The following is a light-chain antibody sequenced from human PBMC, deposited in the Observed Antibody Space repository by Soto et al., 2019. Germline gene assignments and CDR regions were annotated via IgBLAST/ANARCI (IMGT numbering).Light chain of an antibody. J-gene: IGKJ1*01. CDR2: DAS. CDR3: QQYHIYSGT. Sequence: DVQMTHSPSSFSASVGDKVTITFRSSQSISTWLAWYQQKPGKAPKLLIFDASSLESGVPSRFSGSGSGTEFTLTINSLQPDDFATYYCQQYHIYSGTFGQGTKVDI. V-gene: IGKV1-5*01. CDR1: QSISTW.